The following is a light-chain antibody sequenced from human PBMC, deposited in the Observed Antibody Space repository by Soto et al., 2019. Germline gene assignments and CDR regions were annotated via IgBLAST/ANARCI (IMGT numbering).Light chain of an antibody. CDR1: TSDVGSYNL. CDR3: AGSRV. J-gene: IGLJ3*02. V-gene: IGLV2-23*01. CDR2: EGS. Sequence: QSALTQPASVSGSPGQSITISCTGTTSDVGSYNLVSWYQQHPGKAPKLMIYEGSKRPSGVSNRCSGSKSGNTASLTISGHEAEDEADCSYAGSRVFGGGTKVTVL.